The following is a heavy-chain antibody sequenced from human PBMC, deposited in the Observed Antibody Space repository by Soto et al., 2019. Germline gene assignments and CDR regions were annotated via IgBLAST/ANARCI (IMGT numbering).Heavy chain of an antibody. CDR3: ARVPGGYYYYGMDV. V-gene: IGHV1-69*02. J-gene: IGHJ6*02. CDR2: IIPILGIA. CDR1: GGTFSSYT. Sequence: QVQLVQSGAEVKKPGSSVKVSCKASGGTFSSYTISWVRQAPGQGLEWMGRIIPILGIANYAQKFQGRVTITADKSPSTAYMELSSLRSEDTAVYYCARVPGGYYYYGMDVWGQGTTVTVSS.